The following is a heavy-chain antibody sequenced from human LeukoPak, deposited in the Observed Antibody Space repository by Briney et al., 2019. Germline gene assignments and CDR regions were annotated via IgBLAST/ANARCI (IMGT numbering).Heavy chain of an antibody. CDR1: GGSISSSSYY. CDR3: ARQSLFGGPDDY. V-gene: IGHV4-39*01. Sequence: SETLSLTCTVSGGSISSSSYYWGWIRQPPGKGLEWIGSIYDSGSTYYNPSLKSRVTISVDTSKNQFSLKLSSVTAADTAVYYCARQSLFGGPDDYWGQGTLVTVSS. J-gene: IGHJ4*02. D-gene: IGHD3-16*01. CDR2: IYDSGST.